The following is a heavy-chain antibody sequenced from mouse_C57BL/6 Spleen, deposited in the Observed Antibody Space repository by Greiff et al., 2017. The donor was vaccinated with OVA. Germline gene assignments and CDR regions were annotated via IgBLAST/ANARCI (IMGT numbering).Heavy chain of an antibody. CDR1: GFSLTSYG. CDR2: IWSGGST. V-gene: IGHV2-2*01. Sequence: VKLQESGPGLVQPSQSLSITCTVSGFSLTSYGVHWVRQSPGKGLEWLGVIWSGGSTDYNAAFISRLSISKDNSKSQVFFKMNSLQADDTAIYYCARNDRWDNYYAMDYWGQGTSVTVSS. CDR3: ARNDRWDNYYAMDY. D-gene: IGHD2-3*01. J-gene: IGHJ4*01.